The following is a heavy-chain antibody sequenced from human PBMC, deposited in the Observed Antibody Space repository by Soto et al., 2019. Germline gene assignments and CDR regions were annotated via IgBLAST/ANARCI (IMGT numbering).Heavy chain of an antibody. CDR2: INPNTGGT. CDR1: GYTFTGHY. V-gene: IGHV1-2*04. J-gene: IGHJ6*03. Sequence: ASVKVSFKASGYTFTGHYIHWVRQAPGQGLEWMGWINPNTGGTNYAQNFQGWITMTRDTSITTAYMELTRLRSDDSAVYYCARENCSGGSCYAAYMDVWGKGTTVTVSS. D-gene: IGHD2-15*01. CDR3: ARENCSGGSCYAAYMDV.